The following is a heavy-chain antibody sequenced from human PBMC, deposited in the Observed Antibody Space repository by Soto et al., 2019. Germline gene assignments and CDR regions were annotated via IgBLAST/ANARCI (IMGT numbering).Heavy chain of an antibody. J-gene: IGHJ3*01. V-gene: IGHV4-39*01. D-gene: IGHD3-22*01. CDR3: GRPSYDSTGSHGAFDD. CDR2: IYYSGST. Sequence: QLQLQESGPGLVKPSETLALTCTISGGSISSSAHYWCWIRQPPGKGLEWIGSIYYSGSTYYNQSLKSRVTIAADTSKNQFSLKLSSVTDADTAVYFCGRPSYDSTGSHGAFDDWGQGTMVTVSS. CDR1: GGSISSSAHY.